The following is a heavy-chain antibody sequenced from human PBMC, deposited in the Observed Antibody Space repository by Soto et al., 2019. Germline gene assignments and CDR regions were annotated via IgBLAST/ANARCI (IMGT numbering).Heavy chain of an antibody. CDR3: ARDGYCTNGVCYGGGGPFDY. D-gene: IGHD2-8*01. V-gene: IGHV4-59*13. CDR1: GGSIGHYY. CDR2: IFYSGST. Sequence: PETLSLTCTDSGGSIGHYYWNWIRKYPGKGLEWIGYIFYSGSTNYNPSRKSRLTLSVDTSKNQVSLKLSAVAAADTAVYYCARDGYCTNGVCYGGGGPFDYWGQGTLVTAPQ. J-gene: IGHJ4*02.